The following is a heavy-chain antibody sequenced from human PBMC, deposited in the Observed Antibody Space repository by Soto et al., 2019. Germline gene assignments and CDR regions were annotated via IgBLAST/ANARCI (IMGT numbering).Heavy chain of an antibody. CDR2: IYYSGST. CDR1: GGSISSYY. V-gene: IGHV4-59*01. D-gene: IGHD1-26*01. J-gene: IGHJ4*02. CDR3: ARAVYSGSSVFFDY. Sequence: NPSETLSLTCTVSGGSISSYYWSWIRQPPGKGLEWIGYIYYSGSTNYNPSLKSRVTISVDTSKNQFSLKLSSVTAADTAVYYCARAVYSGSSVFFDYWGQGTLVTVSS.